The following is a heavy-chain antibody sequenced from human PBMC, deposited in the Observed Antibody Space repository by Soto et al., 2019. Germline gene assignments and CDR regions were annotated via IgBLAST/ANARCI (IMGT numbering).Heavy chain of an antibody. J-gene: IGHJ4*02. Sequence: LYLTGTVSGGSITTGAYYWIWIRQRPGKGLEWIGHRYYSESTYYNTSLKSRVYISLDTSKNQVSLKLSFVTAADTAMYYCARTKCSGGSCYSWSLDYWGQGTPVTVSS. CDR2: RYYSEST. CDR1: GGSITTGAYY. CDR3: ARTKCSGGSCYSWSLDY. D-gene: IGHD2-15*01. V-gene: IGHV4-31*03.